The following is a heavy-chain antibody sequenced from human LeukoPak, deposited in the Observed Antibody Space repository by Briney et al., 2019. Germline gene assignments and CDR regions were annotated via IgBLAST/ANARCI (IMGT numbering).Heavy chain of an antibody. V-gene: IGHV3-53*01. Sequence: PGRSLRLSCAASGFTASTYYITGVRRAPGKGLECVSVIYSGGSTYYAVSLKGRFTVSRDNSKYPLYLQMNSLRAEDTAMYYCARGLGYCTATTCLLPFDYWGQGTLVTVSS. J-gene: IGHJ4*02. CDR2: IYSGGST. CDR3: ARGLGYCTATTCLLPFDY. CDR1: GFTASTYY. D-gene: IGHD2-2*01.